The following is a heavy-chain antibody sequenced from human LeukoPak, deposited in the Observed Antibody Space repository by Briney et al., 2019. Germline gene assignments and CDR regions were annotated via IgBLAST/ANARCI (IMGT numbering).Heavy chain of an antibody. D-gene: IGHD3-9*01. CDR2: ISYDGSNK. CDR3: ARAPPEYILTGNKFDY. CDR1: GFTFSSYA. V-gene: IGHV3-30-3*01. Sequence: PGGSLRLSCAASGFTFSSYAMHWVRQAPGKGLEWVAVISYDGSNKYYADSVKGRFTISRDNSKNTLYLQMNSLRAEDTAVYYCARAPPEYILTGNKFDYWGQGTLVTVSS. J-gene: IGHJ4*02.